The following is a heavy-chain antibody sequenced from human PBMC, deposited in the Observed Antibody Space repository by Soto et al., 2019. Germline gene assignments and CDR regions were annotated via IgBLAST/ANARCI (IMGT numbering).Heavy chain of an antibody. Sequence: GGSLRLSCAASGFTFSASAMSWVRQAPGEGLEWVSSISARDDATYYADSVKGRFTISRDNSKNTLSLQVNSLRAEDAALYFCAKHGKFTNTPLDCWGQGTQVTVSS. CDR3: AKHGKFTNTPLDC. CDR2: ISARDDAT. D-gene: IGHD1-26*01. J-gene: IGHJ4*02. CDR1: GFTFSASA. V-gene: IGHV3-23*01.